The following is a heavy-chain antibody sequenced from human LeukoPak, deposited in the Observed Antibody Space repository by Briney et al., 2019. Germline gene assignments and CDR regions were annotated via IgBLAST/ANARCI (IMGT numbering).Heavy chain of an antibody. CDR2: MNPSSGNT. J-gene: IGHJ4*02. CDR1: GYTFTSYD. D-gene: IGHD3-3*01. V-gene: IGHV1-8*01. CDR3: ARVGILVYDFWSGDGIYFDY. Sequence: GASVKVSCKASGYTFTSYDINWVRQATGQGLEWMGWMNPSSGNTGYAQKFQGRVTMTRNTSISTAYMELSSLRSEDTAVYYCARVGILVYDFWSGDGIYFDYWGQGTLVTVSS.